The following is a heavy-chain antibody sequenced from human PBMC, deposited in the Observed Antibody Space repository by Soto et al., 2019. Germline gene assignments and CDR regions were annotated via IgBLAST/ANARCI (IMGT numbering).Heavy chain of an antibody. V-gene: IGHV1-18*01. CDR1: GFTFTSYG. J-gene: IGHJ4*02. D-gene: IGHD3-16*01. CDR2: ISGYNGHT. CDR3: TRGGGEY. Sequence: QVQLVQSGAEVKMPGASVKVSCKASGFTFTSYGFSWVRQDPGQGLEWLGWISGYNGHTNYAQKFQGRVTLTTDTSMSTAYMELRSLGYDDTAMYYCTRGGGEYWGQGTLVIVSS.